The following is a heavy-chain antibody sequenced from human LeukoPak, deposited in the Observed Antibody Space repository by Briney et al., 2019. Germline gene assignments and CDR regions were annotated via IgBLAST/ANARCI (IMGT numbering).Heavy chain of an antibody. CDR2: IYYSGST. J-gene: IGHJ4*02. V-gene: IGHV4-39*07. D-gene: IGHD3-22*01. Sequence: SETLSLTCTVSGGSISSSSYYWGWIRQPPGKGLEWIGSIYYSGSTYYNPSLKSRVTFSVDTSKNQFSLKLSSVTAADTAVYYCARDPYYYDSSGYWPLWGQGTLVTVSS. CDR3: ARDPYYYDSSGYWPL. CDR1: GGSISSSSYY.